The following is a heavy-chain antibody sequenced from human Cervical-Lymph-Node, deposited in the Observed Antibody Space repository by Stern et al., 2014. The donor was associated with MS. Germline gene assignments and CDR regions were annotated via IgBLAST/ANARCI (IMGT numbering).Heavy chain of an antibody. D-gene: IGHD6-19*01. CDR3: ARPGSAWSLDY. V-gene: IGHV5-51*03. CDR1: GYDFTSSW. Sequence: EMQLVESGAEVKKPGESLKISCKGSGYDFTSSWIGWVRQMPGKGLEWMGIIYRGDSNTEYSPSFEGQVTISADKSVTTAYLQWSSLKASDTAMYYCARPGSAWSLDYWGQGTLVTVSS. J-gene: IGHJ4*02. CDR2: IYRGDSNT.